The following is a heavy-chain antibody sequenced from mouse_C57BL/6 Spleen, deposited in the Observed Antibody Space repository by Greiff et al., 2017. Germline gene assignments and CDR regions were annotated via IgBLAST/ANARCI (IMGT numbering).Heavy chain of an antibody. J-gene: IGHJ4*01. V-gene: IGHV2-9-1*01. Sequence: VKLMESGPGLVAPSQSLSITCTVSGFSLTSYAISWVRQPPGKGLEWLGVIWTGGGTNYNSALKSRLSISKEHSKSPVFLKMNSLQTDDTARYYCARDGYYAMDYWGQGTSVTVSS. CDR2: IWTGGGT. D-gene: IGHD2-3*01. CDR3: ARDGYYAMDY. CDR1: GFSLTSYA.